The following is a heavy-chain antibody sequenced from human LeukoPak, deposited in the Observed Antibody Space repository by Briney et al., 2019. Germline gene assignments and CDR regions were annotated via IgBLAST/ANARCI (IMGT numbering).Heavy chain of an antibody. CDR1: GYLFTTYT. D-gene: IGHD3-16*01. J-gene: IGHJ1*01. V-gene: IGHV1-46*01. CDR3: ARVRFGAQYFQH. Sequence: ASVKVSCKASGYLFTTYTFNWVRQASGQGLEWMGIINPSGGSTSYAQKFQGRVTMTRDMSTSTVYMELSSLRSEDTAVYYCARVRFGAQYFQHWGQGTLVTVSS. CDR2: INPSGGST.